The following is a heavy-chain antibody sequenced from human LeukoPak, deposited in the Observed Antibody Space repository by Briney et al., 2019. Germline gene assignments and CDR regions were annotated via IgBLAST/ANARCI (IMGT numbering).Heavy chain of an antibody. J-gene: IGHJ6*03. CDR3: ARVDVGATQGYYYYMDV. Sequence: PGGSLRLSCAASGFTFSSYWMHWVRQAPGKGLVWVSRINSDGSSTSYADSVKGRFTISRDNAKNTLYLQMNSLRAEDTAVYYCARVDVGATQGYYYYMDVWGKGTTVTISS. CDR1: GFTFSSYW. D-gene: IGHD1-26*01. CDR2: INSDGSST. V-gene: IGHV3-74*01.